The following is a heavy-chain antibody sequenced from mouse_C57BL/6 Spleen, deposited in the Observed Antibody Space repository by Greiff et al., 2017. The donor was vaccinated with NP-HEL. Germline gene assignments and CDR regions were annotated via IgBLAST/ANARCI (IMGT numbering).Heavy chain of an antibody. CDR1: GYTFTSYW. CDR2: IDPSDSYT. D-gene: IGHD4-1*01. CDR3: ARFNWDGYAMDY. V-gene: IGHV1-69*01. J-gene: IGHJ4*01. Sequence: VQLQQPGAELVMPGASVKLSCKASGYTFTSYWMHWVKQRPGQGLEWIGEIDPSDSYTNYNQKFKGKSTLTVDKSSSTAYMQLSSLTSEDSAVYYCARFNWDGYAMDYWGQGTSVTVSS.